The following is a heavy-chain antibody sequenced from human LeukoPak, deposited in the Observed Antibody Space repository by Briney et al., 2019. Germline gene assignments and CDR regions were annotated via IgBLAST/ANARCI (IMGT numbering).Heavy chain of an antibody. D-gene: IGHD1-1*01. V-gene: IGHV3-33*01. Sequence: GGSLRLSCAASGFNFGIHGMQWVRQAPGRGGEWLAIIWHDGSNEYYEDSVKCRFTISRDNSKNTVYLQMDSLGAEDTAVYYCARNNWNSRTQRWFYFDYWGQGTLVTVSS. J-gene: IGHJ4*02. CDR1: GFNFGIHG. CDR2: IWHDGSNE. CDR3: ARNNWNSRTQRWFYFDY.